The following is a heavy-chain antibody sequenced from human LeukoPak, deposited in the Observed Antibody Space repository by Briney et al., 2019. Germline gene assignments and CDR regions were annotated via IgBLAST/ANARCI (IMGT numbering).Heavy chain of an antibody. D-gene: IGHD3-10*01. J-gene: IGHJ4*01. CDR3: ARGRGVPPFEF. CDR2: ISADGGTT. CDR1: GFNFRAYG. V-gene: IGHV3-64*02. Sequence: GGSLRLSCVASGFNFRAYGMHWVRQAPGQGLEYISAISADGGTTFHAESVKGRFTISRDNSKNTLYLQMGSLRIDDSALYFCARGRGVPPFEFWGHGALTTVSS.